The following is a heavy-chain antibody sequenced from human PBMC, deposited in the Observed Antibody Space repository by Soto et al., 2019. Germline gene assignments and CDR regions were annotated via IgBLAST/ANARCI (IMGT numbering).Heavy chain of an antibody. CDR3: ARWVEVSLDYFDS. CDR2: VFHSGRT. Sequence: QVQLQESGPGLVEPSQTLSLTCTVSGGSITNSYYFWSWVRQNPGKGLEWIGHVFHSGRTYYNPSLSGRVSXXXDXXMNQFSLNLNSVTAADTAVYYCARWVEVSLDYFDSWGQGTPVTVSS. V-gene: IGHV4-31*03. CDR1: GGSITNSYYF. J-gene: IGHJ4*02. D-gene: IGHD2-15*01.